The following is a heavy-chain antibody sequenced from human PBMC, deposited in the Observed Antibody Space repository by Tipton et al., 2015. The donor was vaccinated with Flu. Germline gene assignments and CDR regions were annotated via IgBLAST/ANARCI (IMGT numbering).Heavy chain of an antibody. CDR1: GFTFNTYW. J-gene: IGHJ4*02. CDR3: ARTRGGYCTTTSCFADYFDF. CDR2: IKQGGSEK. V-gene: IGHV3-7*01. Sequence: GSLRLSCAASGFTFNTYWMSWVRQAPGKGLEWVANIKQGGSEKYYVDSVKGRFTISRDNAKNSLYLQLNSLRAEDTALYYCARTRGGYCTTTSCFADYFDFWGQGTLVTVSS. D-gene: IGHD2-2*01.